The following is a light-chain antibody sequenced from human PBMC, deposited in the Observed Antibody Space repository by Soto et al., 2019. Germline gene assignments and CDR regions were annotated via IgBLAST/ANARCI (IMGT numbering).Light chain of an antibody. J-gene: IGKJ4*01. CDR1: QSVSSN. Sequence: EIVMTQSPATLSVSPGERATLSCRASQSVSSNLAWYQQKPGQAPRLLIYGASTRATGIPARFSGSGSGTEFTLTISSLQPEDFAVYYCQQYASSPLTFGGGTKVELK. V-gene: IGKV3-15*01. CDR3: QQYASSPLT. CDR2: GAS.